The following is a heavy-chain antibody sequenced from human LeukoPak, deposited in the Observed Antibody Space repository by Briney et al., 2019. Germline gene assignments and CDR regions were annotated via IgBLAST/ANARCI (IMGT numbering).Heavy chain of an antibody. V-gene: IGHV3-48*03. CDR3: ARLFDYGAN. J-gene: IGHJ4*02. Sequence: GSLRLSCAASGFTLSSYEMNWVRQAPGKGLEWVSYISSSVSTKYYADSVKGRFTISRDNAKNSLYLQMNSLRAEDTAVYYCARLFDYGANWGQGTLVTVSS. CDR2: ISSSVSTK. D-gene: IGHD4-17*01. CDR1: GFTLSSYE.